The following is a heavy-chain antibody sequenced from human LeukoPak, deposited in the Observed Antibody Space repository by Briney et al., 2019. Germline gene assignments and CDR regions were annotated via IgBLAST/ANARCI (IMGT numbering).Heavy chain of an antibody. Sequence: KPSETLSLTCTVSGGSISSYYWSWIRQPAGKGLEWIGRIYTSGSTNYNPSLKSRVTMSVDTSKNQFSLKLSSVTAADTAVYYCARDKYYYDSSVDYYYMDVWSKGTTVTISS. V-gene: IGHV4-4*07. CDR1: GGSISSYY. J-gene: IGHJ6*03. CDR3: ARDKYYYDSSVDYYYMDV. D-gene: IGHD3-22*01. CDR2: IYTSGST.